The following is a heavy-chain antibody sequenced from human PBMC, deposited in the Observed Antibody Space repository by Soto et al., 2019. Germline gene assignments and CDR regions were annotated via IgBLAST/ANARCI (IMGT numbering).Heavy chain of an antibody. V-gene: IGHV1-2*02. Sequence: ASVKVSCKASGYTFTDYFVHWVRLAPGQGLEWMGWVNPDTGGATFPQKFQGRVTVTRDASINTDYMELTHLTSEDTGIYYCARDPIRGGVPYVFDFWGRGTQVTVSS. J-gene: IGHJ4*02. CDR3: ARDPIRGGVPYVFDF. CDR2: VNPDTGGA. CDR1: GYTFTDYF. D-gene: IGHD3-16*01.